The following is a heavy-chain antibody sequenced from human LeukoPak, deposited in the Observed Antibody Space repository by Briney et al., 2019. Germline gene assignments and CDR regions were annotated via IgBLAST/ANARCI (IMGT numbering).Heavy chain of an antibody. Sequence: ASVKVSCKASGYTFTGYYMHWVRQAPGQGLEWMGWINPNSGGTNYAQKFQGRVTMTRDTSISTAYMKLSSLRSEDTAVYYCARGPFFEIAAAGFDSWGQGTPVTVSS. CDR1: GYTFTGYY. V-gene: IGHV1-2*02. D-gene: IGHD6-13*01. CDR2: INPNSGGT. J-gene: IGHJ4*02. CDR3: ARGPFFEIAAAGFDS.